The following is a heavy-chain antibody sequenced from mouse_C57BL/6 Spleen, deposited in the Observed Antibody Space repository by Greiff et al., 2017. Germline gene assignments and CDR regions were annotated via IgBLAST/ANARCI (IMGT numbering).Heavy chain of an antibody. Sequence: QVHVKQSGAELVRPGASVKLSCTASGYTFTSYWMHWVKQRPGQGLEWIGYINPSSGYTKYNQKFKDKATLTADKSSSTAYMQLSSLTYEDSAVYYCARDYGSLYWGQGTTLTVSS. CDR2: INPSSGYT. CDR1: GYTFTSYW. J-gene: IGHJ2*01. D-gene: IGHD1-1*01. V-gene: IGHV1-7*01. CDR3: ARDYGSLY.